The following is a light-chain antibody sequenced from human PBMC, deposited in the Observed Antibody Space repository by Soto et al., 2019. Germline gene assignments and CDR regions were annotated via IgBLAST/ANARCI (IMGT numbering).Light chain of an antibody. CDR2: NNN. CDR1: DSNIGAGYD. J-gene: IGLJ1*01. V-gene: IGLV1-40*01. CDR3: QSYDSSLSGRV. Sequence: QSVLTQPPSVSGAPGQRVTISCTGSDSNIGAGYDVHWYQHLPGTAPKLLIYNNNNRPSGVPDRFSGSKSGTSASLAITGLQTEDEADFYCQSYDSSLSGRVFGTGTKLTVL.